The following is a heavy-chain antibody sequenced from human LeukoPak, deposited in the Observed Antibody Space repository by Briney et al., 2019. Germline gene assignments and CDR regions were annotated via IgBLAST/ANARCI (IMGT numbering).Heavy chain of an antibody. Sequence: GGPLRLSCAASGFTFSSYAMSWVRQAPGKGLEWVSAISGSGGSTYYADSVKGRFTISRDNSKNTLYLQMNSLRAEDTAVYYCATIFWSGYYNIDYWGQGTLVTVSS. CDR3: ATIFWSGYYNIDY. J-gene: IGHJ4*02. CDR1: GFTFSSYA. D-gene: IGHD3-3*01. V-gene: IGHV3-23*01. CDR2: ISGSGGST.